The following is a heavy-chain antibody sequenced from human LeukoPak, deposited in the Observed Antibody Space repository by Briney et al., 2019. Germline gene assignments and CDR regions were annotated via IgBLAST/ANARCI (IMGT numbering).Heavy chain of an antibody. CDR3: ASTITIFGVVLKDAFDI. CDR1: GYSFTSYW. J-gene: IGHJ3*02. D-gene: IGHD3-3*01. CDR2: IYPGDCDT. V-gene: IGHV5-51*03. Sequence: GESLKISCKGSGYSFTSYWIGWVRQTPGKGLEWMGIIYPGDCDTRYSPSFQGQFTISTDKAMSTAYLQRNSLKASDTAMYYCASTITIFGVVLKDAFDIWGQGTMVTVSS.